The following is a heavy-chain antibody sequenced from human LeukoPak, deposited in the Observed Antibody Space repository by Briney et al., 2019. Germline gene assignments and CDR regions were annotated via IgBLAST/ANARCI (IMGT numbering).Heavy chain of an antibody. CDR1: GFTFSSYG. CDR2: IWYDGSNK. Sequence: GRSLRLSCAASGFTFSSYGMHWVRQAPGKGLEWVSVIWYDGSNKYYADSVKGRFTISRDNSKNTLYLQMNSLRAEDTAVYYCARDMGDGYKDYYYYGMDVWGQGTTVTVSS. V-gene: IGHV3-33*01. J-gene: IGHJ6*02. CDR3: ARDMGDGYKDYYYYGMDV. D-gene: IGHD5-24*01.